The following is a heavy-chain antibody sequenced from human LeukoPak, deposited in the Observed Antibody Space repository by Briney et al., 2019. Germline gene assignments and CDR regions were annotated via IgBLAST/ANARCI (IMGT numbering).Heavy chain of an antibody. CDR1: GGTFSSYG. V-gene: IGHV1-69*04. Sequence: TVKVSCKASGGTFSSYGISWVRQAPGQGLEWMGRIIPIFGIANYAQKFQGRVTITADKSTSTAYMELSSLRSEDTAVYYCARDPNDYYDSSGFLTPGGYWGQGTLVTVSS. CDR2: IIPIFGIA. J-gene: IGHJ4*02. D-gene: IGHD3-22*01. CDR3: ARDPNDYYDSSGFLTPGGY.